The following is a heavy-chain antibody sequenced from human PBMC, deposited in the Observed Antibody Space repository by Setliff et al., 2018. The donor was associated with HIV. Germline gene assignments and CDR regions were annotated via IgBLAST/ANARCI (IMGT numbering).Heavy chain of an antibody. CDR1: GFTFSTYW. V-gene: IGHV3-7*03. CDR2: VKRDGSEK. Sequence: GGSLRLSCAASGFTFSTYWMNWVRQAPGKGLEWVANVKRDGSEKRYVDSVKGRFTISRDNTKNSLYLQMSSLRPEDMALYYCAKAAYGGNSGRWFFDLWGRGTLVTVSS. D-gene: IGHD4-17*01. CDR3: AKAAYGGNSGRWFFDL. J-gene: IGHJ2*01.